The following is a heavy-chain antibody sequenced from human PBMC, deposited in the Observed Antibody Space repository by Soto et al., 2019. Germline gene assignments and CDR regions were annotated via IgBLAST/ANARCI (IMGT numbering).Heavy chain of an antibody. CDR2: IKQDGSEK. V-gene: IGHV3-7*01. Sequence: EVQLVESGGGLVQPGGSLRLSCAASGFTFSSYWMSWVRQAPGKGLEWVANIKQDGSEKYYVDSVKGRFTISRDNAKNSLYLQINSLRAEDTAVYYCAIVDTAVYYYYYYMDVWGKGTTVTVSS. CDR3: AIVDTAVYYYYYYMDV. J-gene: IGHJ6*03. CDR1: GFTFSSYW. D-gene: IGHD5-18*01.